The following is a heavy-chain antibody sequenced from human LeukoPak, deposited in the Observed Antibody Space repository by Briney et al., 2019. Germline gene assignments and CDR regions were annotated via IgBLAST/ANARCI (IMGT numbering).Heavy chain of an antibody. CDR3: ATAPLGIAVAGNYYGMDV. CDR2: FDPEDGET. Sequence: ASVKVSCKVSGYTPTELSMHWVRQAPGKGLEWMGGFDPEDGETIYAQKFQGRVTMTEDTSTDTAYMELSSLRSEDTAVYYCATAPLGIAVAGNYYGMDVWGKGTTVTVSS. J-gene: IGHJ6*04. CDR1: GYTPTELS. V-gene: IGHV1-24*01. D-gene: IGHD6-19*01.